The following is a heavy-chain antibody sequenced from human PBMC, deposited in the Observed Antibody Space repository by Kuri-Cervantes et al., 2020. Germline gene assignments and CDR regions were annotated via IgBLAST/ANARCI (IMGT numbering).Heavy chain of an antibody. D-gene: IGHD6-13*01. J-gene: IGHJ6*02. CDR2: IKQDGSEK. CDR3: ARDSGSSSFPKYYYYYGMDV. V-gene: IGHV3-7*01. CDR1: GFTFSSYW. Sequence: GGSLRLSCAASGFTFSSYWMSWVRQAPGKGLEWVANIKQDGSEKYYVDSVKGRFTISRDNAKNSLYLQMNSLRAEDTAVYYCARDSGSSSFPKYYYYYGMDVWGQGTTVTVSS.